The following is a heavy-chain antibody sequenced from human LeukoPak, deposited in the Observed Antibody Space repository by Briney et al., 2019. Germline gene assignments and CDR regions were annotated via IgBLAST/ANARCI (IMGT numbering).Heavy chain of an antibody. CDR3: AGGPEVLLWS. V-gene: IGHV4-4*07. CDR2: IYTTGST. D-gene: IGHD3-10*01. Sequence: SETLSLTCTVSGGSISSYYWSWVRQPAAKGLEWIGRIYTTGSTNYNPSLKSRVTISVDTSKNQFSLKLSSVTAADTAVYYCAGGPEVLLWSWGQGTLVTVSS. CDR1: GGSISSYY. J-gene: IGHJ4*02.